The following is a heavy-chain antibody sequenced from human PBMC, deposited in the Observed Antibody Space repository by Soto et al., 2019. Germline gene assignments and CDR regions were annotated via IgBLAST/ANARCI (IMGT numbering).Heavy chain of an antibody. Sequence: PGGSLRLSCTASGFTFGDYAMSWFRQAPGKGLEWVGFIRSKVYGRTTEYAASVKGRFTISRDDSKSIAYLQMNSLKTEYTAVYYCIRDLRSTSSARITYYYYGMDVWGQGTTVTVSS. D-gene: IGHD2-2*01. CDR2: IRSKVYGRTT. V-gene: IGHV3-49*03. CDR1: GFTFGDYA. CDR3: IRDLRSTSSARITYYYYGMDV. J-gene: IGHJ6*02.